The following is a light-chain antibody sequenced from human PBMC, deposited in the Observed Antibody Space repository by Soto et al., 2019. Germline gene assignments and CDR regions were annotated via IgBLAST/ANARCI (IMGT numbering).Light chain of an antibody. Sequence: QSALTQPASVSGSPGQSITISCTGTSSDVGSYNLVSWYQQHPGKAPKLMIYEGSKRPSGVSNRFSGSKSGNTASLTISGLPAEDEDYYYCCSYAGSSTYVFGTGTKLTVL. CDR3: CSYAGSSTYV. V-gene: IGLV2-23*01. CDR1: SSDVGSYNL. J-gene: IGLJ1*01. CDR2: EGS.